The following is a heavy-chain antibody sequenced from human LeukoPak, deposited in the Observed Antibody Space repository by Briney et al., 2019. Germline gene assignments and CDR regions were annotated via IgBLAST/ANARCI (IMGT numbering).Heavy chain of an antibody. J-gene: IGHJ4*02. CDR3: ARDQALYSGYDQFDY. CDR2: INSDGSST. CDR1: GFTFSSYW. D-gene: IGHD5-12*01. V-gene: IGHV3-74*01. Sequence: GRSLRLSCAASGFTFSSYWMHWVRHAPGKGLVWVSRINSDGSSTSYADSVKGRFTISRDNAKNTLYLQMNSLRAEDTAVYYCARDQALYSGYDQFDYWGQGTQVIVSS.